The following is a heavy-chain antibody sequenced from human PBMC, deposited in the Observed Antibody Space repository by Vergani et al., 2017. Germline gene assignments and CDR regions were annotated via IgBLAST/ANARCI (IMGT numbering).Heavy chain of an antibody. J-gene: IGHJ4*02. CDR2: IYYSGST. CDR3: ARGGSSSWYCDY. D-gene: IGHD6-13*01. V-gene: IGHV4-59*01. Sequence: QVQLQESGPGLVTPSETLSLTCTVSGGPISSYYWSWIRQPPGKGLEWIGYIYYSGSTNYNPSLKSRVTISVDTSKNQFSLKLSSVTAADTAVYYCARGGSSSWYCDYWGQGTLVTVSS. CDR1: GGPISSYY.